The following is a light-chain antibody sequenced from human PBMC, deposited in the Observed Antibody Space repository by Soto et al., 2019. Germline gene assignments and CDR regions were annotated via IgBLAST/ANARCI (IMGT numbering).Light chain of an antibody. Sequence: QPVLTQSPSASASLGASVKLTCTLSSGHSNYAIAWHQQQSEKGPRYLMKLNSDGSHSKGDGIPDRFSGSSSGAERYLTISSLQSEDEADYHCQIWGSGIVVFGGGTKLTVL. CDR1: SGHSNYA. J-gene: IGLJ2*01. CDR3: QIWGSGIVV. V-gene: IGLV4-69*02. CDR2: LNSDGSH.